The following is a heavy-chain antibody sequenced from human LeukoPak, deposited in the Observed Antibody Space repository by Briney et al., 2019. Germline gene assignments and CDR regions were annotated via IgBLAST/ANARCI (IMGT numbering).Heavy chain of an antibody. CDR1: GFTFSDYY. J-gene: IGHJ3*02. V-gene: IGHV3-9*01. D-gene: IGHD3/OR15-3a*01. CDR3: AKDSGTGGAFDI. CDR2: ISWNSGSI. Sequence: PGGSLRLSCAASGFTFSDYYMSWIRQAPGKGLEWVSGISWNSGSIGYADSVKGRFTISRDNAKNSLYLQMNSLRAEDTALYYCAKDSGTGGAFDIWGQGTMVTVSS.